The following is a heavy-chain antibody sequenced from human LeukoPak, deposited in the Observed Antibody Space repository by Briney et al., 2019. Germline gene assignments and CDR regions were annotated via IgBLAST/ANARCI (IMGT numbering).Heavy chain of an antibody. CDR3: ARDQSSGWYGAYYYYMDV. CDR1: GFTFSSYW. Sequence: GGSLRLSCAASGFTFSSYWMSWVRQAPGKGLEWVANIKQDGSEKYHVDSVKGRFTISRDNAKNSLYLQMNSLRAEDTAVYYCARDQSSGWYGAYYYYMDVWGKGTTVTVSS. CDR2: IKQDGSEK. J-gene: IGHJ6*03. D-gene: IGHD6-19*01. V-gene: IGHV3-7*01.